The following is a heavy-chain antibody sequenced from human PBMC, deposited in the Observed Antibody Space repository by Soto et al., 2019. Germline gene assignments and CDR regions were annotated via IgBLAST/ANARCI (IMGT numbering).Heavy chain of an antibody. CDR2: VGWNGGDI. Sequence: VQLVESGGGLVQPGGSLRLSCAVSGFTLDDYTMHWVRQAPGKGLESVSGVGWNGGDIVYADSVKGRFTVSRDNTRNSLYLEVNSLTTEDTAIYFCAKERAVVVPVSTSYFHYYGLDVWGQGTTVTVS. V-gene: IGHV3-9*01. CDR3: AKERAVVVPVSTSYFHYYGLDV. J-gene: IGHJ6*02. D-gene: IGHD2-2*01. CDR1: GFTLDDYT.